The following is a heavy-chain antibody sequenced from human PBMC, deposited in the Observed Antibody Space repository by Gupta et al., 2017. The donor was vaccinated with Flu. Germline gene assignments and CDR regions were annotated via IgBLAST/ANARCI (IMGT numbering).Heavy chain of an antibody. CDR3: ARGRKGWRNEYFQH. V-gene: IGHV4-34*01. CDR2: INHSGST. CDR1: FSGYY. Sequence: FSGYYWSWIRQPPGKGREWIGEINHSGSTNYNPSLKSRVTISVDTSKNQFSLKLSSVTDADTAVYYCARGRKGWRNEYFQHWGQGTLVTVSS. J-gene: IGHJ1*01.